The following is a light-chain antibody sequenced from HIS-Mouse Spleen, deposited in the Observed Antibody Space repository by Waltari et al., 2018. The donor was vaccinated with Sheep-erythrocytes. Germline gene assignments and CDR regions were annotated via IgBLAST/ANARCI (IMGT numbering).Light chain of an antibody. CDR3: QVWDSSSDHHVV. V-gene: IGLV3-21*03. CDR2: DDS. J-gene: IGLJ2*01. CDR1: DIGSKS. Sequence: SYVLTQPPSVSVAPGKTARITCGGNDIGSKSAHWHQQKPGQAPVLVVYDDSDRPSGIPERFSGSNSGNTATLTISRVEAGDEADYYCQVWDSSSDHHVVFGGGTKLTVL.